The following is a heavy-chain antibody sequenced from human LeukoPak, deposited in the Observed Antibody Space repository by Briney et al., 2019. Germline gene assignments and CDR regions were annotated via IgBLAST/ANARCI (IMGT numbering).Heavy chain of an antibody. V-gene: IGHV1-2*02. CDR1: GYTFTGYY. J-gene: IGHJ4*02. CDR3: ARDRVGVGSSGWEN. D-gene: IGHD6-19*01. CDR2: INPNSGGT. Sequence: ASVKVPCKASGYTFTGYYMHWVRQAPGQGLEWMGWINPNSGGTNYAQKFQGRVTMTRDTSISTAYMELSSLTSDDTAVYYCARDRVGVGSSGWENWGQGTLVTVSS.